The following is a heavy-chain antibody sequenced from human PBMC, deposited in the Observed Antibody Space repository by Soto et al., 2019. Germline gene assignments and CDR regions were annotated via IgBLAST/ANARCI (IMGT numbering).Heavy chain of an antibody. Sequence: QVQLGQSGAEVKKPGSSVKVSCKASGGTFSSYAISWVRPAPGQGLEWMGGIIPIFGTANYAQKFQGRVTSPADESASTADMELSTLSSEATAGYYCASGGVNDYFAYEGQGNLVTVS. D-gene: IGHD3-16*01. V-gene: IGHV1-69*01. J-gene: IGHJ4*02. CDR1: GGTFSSYA. CDR3: ASGGVNDYFAY. CDR2: IIPIFGTA.